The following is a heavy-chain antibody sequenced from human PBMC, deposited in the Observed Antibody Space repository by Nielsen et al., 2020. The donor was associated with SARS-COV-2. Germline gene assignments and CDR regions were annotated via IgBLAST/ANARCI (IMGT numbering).Heavy chain of an antibody. CDR2: IKQDGSEK. CDR3: ARARVRITISGVVIVPYYFDY. CDR1: GFTFSSYW. Sequence: GESLKISCAASGFTFSSYWMSWVRQAPGKGLEWVANIKQDGSEKYYVDSVKGRFTISRDNAKNSLYLQMNSLRAEDTAVYYCARARVRITISGVVIVPYYFDYWGQGTLVTVSS. D-gene: IGHD3-3*01. J-gene: IGHJ4*02. V-gene: IGHV3-7*03.